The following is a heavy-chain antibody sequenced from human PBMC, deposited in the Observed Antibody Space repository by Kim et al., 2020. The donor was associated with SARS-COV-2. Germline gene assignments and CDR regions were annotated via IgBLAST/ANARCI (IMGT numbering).Heavy chain of an antibody. V-gene: IGHV1-3*01. CDR2: INAGNGNT. CDR1: GYTFTSYA. J-gene: IGHJ1*01. Sequence: ASVKVSCKASGYTFTSYAMHWVRQAPGQRLEWMGWINAGNGNTKYSQKFQGRVTITRDTSASTAYMELSSLRSEDTAVYYCAREILYSSGHGEEPEYFQHWGQGTLVTVSS. CDR3: AREILYSSGHGEEPEYFQH. D-gene: IGHD6-19*01.